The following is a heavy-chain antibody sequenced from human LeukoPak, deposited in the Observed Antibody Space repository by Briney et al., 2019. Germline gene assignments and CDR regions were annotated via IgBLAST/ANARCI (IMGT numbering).Heavy chain of an antibody. CDR3: ARAEYYYDSSGYYSFDY. CDR2: IYYSGST. J-gene: IGHJ4*02. Sequence: PSETLSLTCTVSGYSISSGYYWGWIRQPPGKGLEWIGSIYYSGSTYYNPSLKSRVTISVDTSKNQFSLKLSSVTAADTAVYYCARAEYYYDSSGYYSFDYWGQGTLVTVSS. CDR1: GYSISSGYY. D-gene: IGHD3-22*01. V-gene: IGHV4-38-2*02.